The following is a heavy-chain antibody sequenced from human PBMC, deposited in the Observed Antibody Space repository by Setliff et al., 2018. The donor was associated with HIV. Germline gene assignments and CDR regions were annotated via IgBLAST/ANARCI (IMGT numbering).Heavy chain of an antibody. V-gene: IGHV3-33*01. D-gene: IGHD2-2*01. Sequence: GGSLRLSCAASGFTFNNYGMHWVRQAPGTGLDWVAVIWYDGSNKYYADSVKGRFTISRDDSDNTLYLQMNSLRAEATAVYYCARSRTIGYCSSTSCPSLDVWGKGTTVTVS. CDR3: ARSRTIGYCSSTSCPSLDV. J-gene: IGHJ6*03. CDR2: IWYDGSNK. CDR1: GFTFNNYG.